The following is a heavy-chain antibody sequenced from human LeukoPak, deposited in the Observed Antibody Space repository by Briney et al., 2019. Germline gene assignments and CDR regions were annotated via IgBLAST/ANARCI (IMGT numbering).Heavy chain of an antibody. D-gene: IGHD3-3*01. Sequence: GGSLRLSCAASGFTFSDYYMSWIRQAPGKGLEWVSYISSSGSTIYYADSVKGRFTISRDNAKNSLYLQMNSLRAEDTAVYYCARVYYGFWSGYYTGGGYYYYMDVWGKGTTVTVSS. V-gene: IGHV3-11*04. CDR1: GFTFSDYY. CDR2: ISSSGSTI. CDR3: ARVYYGFWSGYYTGGGYYYYMDV. J-gene: IGHJ6*03.